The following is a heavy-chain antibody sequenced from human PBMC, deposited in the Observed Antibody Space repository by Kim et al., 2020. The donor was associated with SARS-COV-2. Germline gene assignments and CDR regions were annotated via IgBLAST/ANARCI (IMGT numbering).Heavy chain of an antibody. CDR3: ARSPGGSVAFDY. V-gene: IGHV3-48*03. J-gene: IGHJ4*02. D-gene: IGHD3-10*01. Sequence: AATVKGQLTISRDNAKNSLYLQMTGLRAEDTAVYYCARSPGGSVAFDYWGQGTLVTVSS.